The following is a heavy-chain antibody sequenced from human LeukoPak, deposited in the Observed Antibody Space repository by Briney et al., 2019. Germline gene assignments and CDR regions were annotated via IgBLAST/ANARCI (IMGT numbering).Heavy chain of an antibody. CDR3: AKGSVVGSYYYYYMDV. CDR2: ISGSGGST. CDR1: GFTFSSYA. Sequence: GGSLRLSCAASGFTFSSYAMHWVRQAPGKGLEWVSAISGSGGSTYYADSVKGRFTISRDNSKNTLYLQMNSLRAEDTAVYYCAKGSVVGSYYYYYMDVWGKGTTVTVSS. D-gene: IGHD2-15*01. V-gene: IGHV3-23*01. J-gene: IGHJ6*03.